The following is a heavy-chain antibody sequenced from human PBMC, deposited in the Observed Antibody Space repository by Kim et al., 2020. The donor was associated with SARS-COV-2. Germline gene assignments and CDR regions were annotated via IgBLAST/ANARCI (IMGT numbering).Heavy chain of an antibody. V-gene: IGHV3-9*01. CDR3: IKESNPGGADH. CDR2: RI. D-gene: IGHD3-16*01. Sequence: RIDYAEAVKGRFTISRDNAKNSLYLQMNSRRVEDTAVYYCIKESNPGGADHWDQGTLVTVSS. J-gene: IGHJ1*01.